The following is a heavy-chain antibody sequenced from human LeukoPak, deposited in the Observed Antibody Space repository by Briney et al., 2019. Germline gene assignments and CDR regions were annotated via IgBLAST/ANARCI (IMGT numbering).Heavy chain of an antibody. CDR2: FNPSSDTT. D-gene: IGHD1-26*01. CDR1: GYTFTSYG. CDR3: ARNSGTFNAFDM. Sequence: ASVKVSCKASGYTFTSYGISWVRQAPGQGLEWMGIFNPSSDTTTYAQKFQGRVTMTRDTSSSTVYMELSSLRSEDTAVYHCARNSGTFNAFDMWGQGTMVTVSS. J-gene: IGHJ3*02. V-gene: IGHV1-46*01.